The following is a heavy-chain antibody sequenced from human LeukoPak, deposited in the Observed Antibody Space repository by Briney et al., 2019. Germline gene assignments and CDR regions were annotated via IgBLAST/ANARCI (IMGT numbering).Heavy chain of an antibody. D-gene: IGHD3-22*01. V-gene: IGHV1-2*02. CDR3: AREGLLKDYYDSSGSGY. CDR2: INPNSGGT. J-gene: IGHJ4*02. CDR1: GYTFTGYY. Sequence: ASVKVSCKASGYTFTGYYLHWVRQAPGQGLEWMGWINPNSGGTDYAQKFQGRVTMTRDTSISTAYMELSRLRSDDTAAYYCAREGLLKDYYDSSGSGYWGQGTLVTVSS.